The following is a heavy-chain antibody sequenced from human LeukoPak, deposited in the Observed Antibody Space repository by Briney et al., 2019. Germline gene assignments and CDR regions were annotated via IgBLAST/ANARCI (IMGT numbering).Heavy chain of an antibody. CDR2: IYYGGST. Sequence: SETLSLTCTVSGGSLSRYYWSWIRQPPGRGLEWIGYIYYGGSTNYNPSLKSRVTISLDTSRNQFSLKLSSVTAADTAVYYCAGALGGYDRWFDPWGRGTLVTVSS. D-gene: IGHD5-12*01. CDR3: AGALGGYDRWFDP. V-gene: IGHV4-59*01. CDR1: GGSLSRYY. J-gene: IGHJ5*02.